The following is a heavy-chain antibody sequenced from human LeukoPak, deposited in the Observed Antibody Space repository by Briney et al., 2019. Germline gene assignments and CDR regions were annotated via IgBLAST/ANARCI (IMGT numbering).Heavy chain of an antibody. CDR1: GGSISGYY. J-gene: IGHJ4*02. Sequence: SETLSLTCTVSGGSISGYYWSWIRQPPGKGLERIGEINHSGSTNYNPSLKSRVTISVDTSKNQFSLKLSSVTAADTAVYYCARGSYDSSGYARNFDYWGQGTLVTVSS. CDR3: ARGSYDSSGYARNFDY. V-gene: IGHV4-34*01. D-gene: IGHD3-22*01. CDR2: INHSGST.